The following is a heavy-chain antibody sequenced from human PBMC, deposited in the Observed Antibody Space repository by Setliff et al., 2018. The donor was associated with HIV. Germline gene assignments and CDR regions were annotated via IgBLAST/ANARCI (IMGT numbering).Heavy chain of an antibody. CDR1: GDSINSHY. D-gene: IGHD3-3*01. Sequence: SETLSLTCTASGDSINSHYWSWIRQPPGKGLEWIGFTYYSGGTNYNPSLKSRVTISVDTSKNHFSLHLTSVTAADTAIYYCARNGVGDAPFDSWGQGTLVTVSS. V-gene: IGHV4-59*11. CDR3: ARNGVGDAPFDS. J-gene: IGHJ4*02. CDR2: TYYSGGT.